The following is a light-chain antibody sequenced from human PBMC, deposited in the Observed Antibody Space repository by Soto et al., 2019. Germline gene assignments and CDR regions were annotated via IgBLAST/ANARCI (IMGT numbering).Light chain of an antibody. Sequence: QSVLTQPPSASGTAGQVVTISCSGGDSNIGSNSVYWYQHLPRMAPKLLIYYNNQRPSGVPDRFSGSRSGTSASLAIVGLRYEDEAVYYCAVWDASMSACVFGNGTKVTVL. V-gene: IGLV1-47*02. CDR3: AVWDASMSACV. CDR1: DSNIGSNS. J-gene: IGLJ1*01. CDR2: YNN.